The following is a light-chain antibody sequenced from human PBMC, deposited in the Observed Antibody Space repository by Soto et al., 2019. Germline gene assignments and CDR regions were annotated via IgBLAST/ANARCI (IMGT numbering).Light chain of an antibody. Sequence: ENVLTQSPGTLSLSPWERATLSCRASQSVAYALAWYQQKPGQAPRLLISDASSRATGVPDRFSGSGSGTDFTLTITPLEPEDFAVYFCQQYETSPITFGQGTRLE. CDR2: DAS. CDR1: QSVAYA. V-gene: IGKV3-20*01. CDR3: QQYETSPIT. J-gene: IGKJ5*01.